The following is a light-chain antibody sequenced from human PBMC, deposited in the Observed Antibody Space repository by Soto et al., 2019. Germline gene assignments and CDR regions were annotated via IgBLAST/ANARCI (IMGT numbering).Light chain of an antibody. CDR1: QSVLYSSKNKNY. CDR3: QQYYTTPLLT. CDR2: WAS. Sequence: DIVMTQSPDSLSVSLGERATINCKSSQSVLYSSKNKNYLAWYQQKPGQPPKLLIYWASTRESGVPDRFSGSGSGTDFTRTISSLQDEDVAVYYCQQYYTTPLLTFGGGTKVEL. V-gene: IGKV4-1*01. J-gene: IGKJ4*01.